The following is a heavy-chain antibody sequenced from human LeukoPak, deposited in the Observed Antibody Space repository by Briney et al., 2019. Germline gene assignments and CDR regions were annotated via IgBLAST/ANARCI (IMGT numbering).Heavy chain of an antibody. CDR3: IEGRTYFYGSGSYIFDY. D-gene: IGHD3-10*01. J-gene: IGHJ4*02. Sequence: GGSLRLSCSASGFSFSNYAMYWVRQAPGKGLEYVSAISGNGGSTYYADSVKGRFIISRDNSKNTLYLQMSSLRAEDTAVYYCIEGRTYFYGSGSYIFDYWGQGTLVTVSS. CDR1: GFSFSNYA. CDR2: ISGNGGST. V-gene: IGHV3-64D*09.